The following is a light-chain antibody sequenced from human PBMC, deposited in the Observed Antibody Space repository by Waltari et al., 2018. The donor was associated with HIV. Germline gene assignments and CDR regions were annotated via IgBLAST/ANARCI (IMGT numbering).Light chain of an antibody. CDR3: QQRSNSPRT. J-gene: IGKJ1*01. Sequence: EIVLTQSPATLSLSPGERATLSCRASQSVSSYLAWYQQKPGQAPRPLIYDAPNRATGIPARFSGSGSGTDFTLTISSLEPEDFAVYYCQQRSNSPRTFGQGTKVEFK. CDR1: QSVSSY. V-gene: IGKV3-11*01. CDR2: DAP.